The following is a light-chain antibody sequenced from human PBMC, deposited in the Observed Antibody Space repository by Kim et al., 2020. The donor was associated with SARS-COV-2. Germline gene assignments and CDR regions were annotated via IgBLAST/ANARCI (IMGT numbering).Light chain of an antibody. CDR3: QQSNTNPLT. Sequence: ASVGDRVTITCRASQNIRNYLDWYQQKPGKAPKRLIYGASSLQSGVPSRFSGSGSGTEFTLTISSLQPEDFATYYCQQSNTNPLTFGQGTQVDIK. CDR2: GAS. CDR1: QNIRNY. V-gene: IGKV1-17*01. J-gene: IGKJ3*01.